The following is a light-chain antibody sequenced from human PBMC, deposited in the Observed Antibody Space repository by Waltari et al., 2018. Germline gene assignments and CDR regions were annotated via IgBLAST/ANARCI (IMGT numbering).Light chain of an antibody. Sequence: DFVMTQSPDSLAVSLGERATINCRSSQSVLSNNQNYLAWYQQKPGQPPKLLIYWASTRAPGVPDRFGGSGSGTDFTLTISSLQAEDVAVYYCQQHHSAPLTFGGGTKVGI. CDR2: WAS. J-gene: IGKJ4*01. CDR3: QQHHSAPLT. V-gene: IGKV4-1*01. CDR1: QSVLSNNQNY.